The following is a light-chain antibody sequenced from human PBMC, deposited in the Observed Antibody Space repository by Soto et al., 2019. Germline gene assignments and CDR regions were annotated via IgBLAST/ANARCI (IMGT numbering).Light chain of an antibody. CDR2: AAS. CDR1: QSSSNS. J-gene: IGKJ2*01. Sequence: DIQMTQSPSSLSASVGDRVTITCRASQSSSNSLNWYQQKPGNAPKVLIYAASNLQSGVPSKFSGSGAGTDFTLTINSLQHEDFAIYYCQQSSTTPYTFGEGTRLEIK. CDR3: QQSSTTPYT. V-gene: IGKV1-39*01.